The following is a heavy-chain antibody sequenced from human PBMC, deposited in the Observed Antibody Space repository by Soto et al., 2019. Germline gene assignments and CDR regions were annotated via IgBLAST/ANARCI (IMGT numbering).Heavy chain of an antibody. Sequence: GGSLRLSCAASGFTFSSYGMHWVRQAPGKGLEWVAVISYDGSNKYYADSVKGRFTISRDNSKNTLYLQMNSLRAEDTAVYYCAKYDTSLLRDYYYYYYMDVWGKGTTVTVSS. J-gene: IGHJ6*03. CDR3: AKYDTSLLRDYYYYYYMDV. D-gene: IGHD3-9*01. V-gene: IGHV3-30*18. CDR2: ISYDGSNK. CDR1: GFTFSSYG.